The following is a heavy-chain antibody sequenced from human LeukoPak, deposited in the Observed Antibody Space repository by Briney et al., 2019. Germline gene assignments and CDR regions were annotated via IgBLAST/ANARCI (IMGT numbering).Heavy chain of an antibody. J-gene: IGHJ4*02. V-gene: IGHV4-59*11. CDR1: GGSMSSHY. D-gene: IGHD6-6*01. CDR3: ARVGYSSSSVWRPTHWAG. Sequence: SETLSLTCTVSGGSMSSHYWRWIRQPPGKGLEWIGYIYYSGTTNYNPSLKSRVTISVDTSKNQFSLKLSSVTAADTAVYYCARVGYSSSSVWRPTHWAGWGQGTLVTVSS. CDR2: IYYSGTT.